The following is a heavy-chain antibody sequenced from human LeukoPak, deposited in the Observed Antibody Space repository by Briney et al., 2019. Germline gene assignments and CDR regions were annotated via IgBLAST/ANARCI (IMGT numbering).Heavy chain of an antibody. CDR1: GFTFSSYS. CDR3: ARRAGAYSHPYDY. V-gene: IGHV3-21*01. CDR2: ISTSSSYI. J-gene: IGHJ4*02. D-gene: IGHD4/OR15-4a*01. Sequence: PGGSLRLSCAASGFTFSSYSMNWVRQAPGKGLEWVSFISTSSSYIYYADSVKGRFTISRDNAKNSLYLQMNSLRAEDTALYYCARRAGAYSHPYDYWGQGTLVTVSS.